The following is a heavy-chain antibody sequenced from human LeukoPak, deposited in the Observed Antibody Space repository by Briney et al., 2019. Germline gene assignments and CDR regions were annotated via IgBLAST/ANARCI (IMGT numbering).Heavy chain of an antibody. Sequence: GGSLRLSCAASGFTFSSYWMSWVRQAPGKGLEWVANIKQDGSEKYYVDSVKGRFTISRDNAKNSLYLQMNSLRAEDTAVYYCATQSPLYSSSWYSQYMDVWGKGTTVTVSS. D-gene: IGHD6-13*01. CDR3: ATQSPLYSSSWYSQYMDV. CDR1: GFTFSSYW. CDR2: IKQDGSEK. V-gene: IGHV3-7*01. J-gene: IGHJ6*03.